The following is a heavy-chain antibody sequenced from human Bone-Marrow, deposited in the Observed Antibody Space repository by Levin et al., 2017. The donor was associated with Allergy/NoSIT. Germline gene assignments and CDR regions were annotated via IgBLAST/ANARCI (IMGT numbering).Heavy chain of an antibody. CDR3: AKVFESHCSGTGCYQGYYDY. CDR2: TSYDGSNK. Sequence: GESLKISCAASGFIFSNYGMHWVRQAPGKGLEWVAVTSYDGSNKYYADSVKGRFTISRDNSQNTLYLQMNSVRPEDTAVYHCAKVFESHCSGTGCYQGYYDYWGQGTLVTVSA. J-gene: IGHJ4*02. V-gene: IGHV3-30*18. CDR1: GFIFSNYG. D-gene: IGHD2-2*01.